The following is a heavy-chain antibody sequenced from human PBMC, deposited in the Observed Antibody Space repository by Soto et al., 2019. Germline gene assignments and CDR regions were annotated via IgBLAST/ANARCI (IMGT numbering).Heavy chain of an antibody. D-gene: IGHD2-21*02. V-gene: IGHV1-46*01. CDR2: IKPTGVET. CDR3: ARGGDIVVVTAPLDH. Sequence: ASVKVYCKASGYTFTNSDMHWLRQAPGQGLEWMGIIKPTGVETTYAQKFLGRATMTRDTSTGTLYMELSSLRSEDTAVYYCARGGDIVVVTAPLDHWGQGTLVTVSS. CDR1: GYTFTNSD. J-gene: IGHJ5*02.